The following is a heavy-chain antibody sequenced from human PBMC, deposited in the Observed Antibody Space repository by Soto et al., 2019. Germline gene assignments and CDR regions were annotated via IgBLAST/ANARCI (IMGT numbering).Heavy chain of an antibody. CDR1: GGSFSGYC. V-gene: IGHV4-34*01. J-gene: IGHJ4*02. D-gene: IGHD2-21*02. CDR2: INHSGST. CDR3: ARRAVGVVVTAIQRKPFDY. Sequence: PSETLSLTCAVYGGSFSGYCWSWIRQPPGKGLEWIWEINHSGSTNYNPSLKSRVTISVDTSKNQFSLKLSSVTAADTAVYYCARRAVGVVVTAIQRKPFDYWGRGTLVTVSS.